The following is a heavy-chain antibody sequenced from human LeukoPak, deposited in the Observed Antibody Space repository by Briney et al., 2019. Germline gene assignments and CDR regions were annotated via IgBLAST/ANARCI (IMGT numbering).Heavy chain of an antibody. CDR2: VNCDNENT. CDR3: TRGPFLNGNAYNWFDP. CDR1: GYTFTSLD. D-gene: IGHD1-14*01. J-gene: IGHJ5*02. Sequence: ASVKVSCKTSGYTFTSLDINWVRHTTGHGPEWMGWVNCDNENTRYARKFQGRVAITRDTSTRTVYLELNNLSSDDTAMYYCTRGPFLNGNAYNWFDPWGQGTLVTVSS. V-gene: IGHV1-8*03.